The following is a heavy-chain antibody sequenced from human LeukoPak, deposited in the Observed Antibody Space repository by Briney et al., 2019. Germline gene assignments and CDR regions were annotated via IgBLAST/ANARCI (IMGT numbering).Heavy chain of an antibody. Sequence: GGSLRLSCAASGFTLSNSWIHWVRQAPGKGLVWVSRINSDGSTTTYADSVKGRFTISRDNAKNTLYLQMNSLRAEDTAVYYCARAARADCTSPACHSWLAPWGQGTQVTVSS. J-gene: IGHJ5*02. CDR2: INSDGSTT. CDR1: GFTLSNSW. CDR3: ARAARADCTSPACHSWLAP. V-gene: IGHV3-74*01. D-gene: IGHD2-8*01.